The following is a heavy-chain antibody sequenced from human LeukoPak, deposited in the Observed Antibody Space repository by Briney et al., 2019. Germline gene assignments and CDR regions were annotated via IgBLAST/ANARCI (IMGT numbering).Heavy chain of an antibody. CDR3: ARMGSPKQWLAYYFDY. CDR1: GGSISSYY. V-gene: IGHV4-59*08. CDR2: IYYSGST. J-gene: IGHJ4*02. D-gene: IGHD6-19*01. Sequence: SETLSLTCTVSGGSISSYYWSWIRQPPGKGLEWMGYIYYSGSTNYNPSLKRRVTITVDTSKNQFSLKLSSVTAGDTAVYYCARMGSPKQWLAYYFDYWGQGTLVTVSS.